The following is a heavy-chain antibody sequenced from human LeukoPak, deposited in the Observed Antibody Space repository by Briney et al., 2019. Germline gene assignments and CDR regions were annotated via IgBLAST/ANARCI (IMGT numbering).Heavy chain of an antibody. CDR3: ARVQTYYDILTGYSKVDAFDI. J-gene: IGHJ3*02. Sequence: GSLRLSCAASGFTFSSYAMSWIRQPPGKGLEWIGYIYYSGSTNYNPSLKSRVTISVDTSKNQFSLKLSSVTAADTAVYYCARVQTYYDILTGYSKVDAFDIWGQGTMVTVSS. CDR2: IYYSGST. D-gene: IGHD3-9*01. CDR1: GFTFSSYA. V-gene: IGHV4-59*01.